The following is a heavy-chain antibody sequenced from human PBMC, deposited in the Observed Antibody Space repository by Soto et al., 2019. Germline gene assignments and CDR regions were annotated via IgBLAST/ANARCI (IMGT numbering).Heavy chain of an antibody. J-gene: IGHJ4*02. D-gene: IGHD3-10*01. CDR2: INSGGSLI. V-gene: IGHV3-48*03. Sequence: EVQLVESGGGLVQPGGSLRLSCVGSGFRFNEYEINWVRQAPGKGLEWISYINSGGSLIYYAASVKGRFTISRDNYKDSVYLQMNSLRADDTALYYCAIETSYGQSATIVGEFWGQGTLVTVSS. CDR1: GFRFNEYE. CDR3: AIETSYGQSATIVGEF.